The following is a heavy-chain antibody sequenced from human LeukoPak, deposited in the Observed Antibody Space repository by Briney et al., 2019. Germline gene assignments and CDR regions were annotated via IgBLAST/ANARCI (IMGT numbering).Heavy chain of an antibody. D-gene: IGHD3-3*01. CDR2: IYTSGST. Sequence: SETLSLTCTVSGGSISSGSYYWSWIRQPAGKGLEWIGRIYTSGSTNYNPSLKSRVTISVDTSKNQFSLKLSSVTAADTAVYYCARESSRFLEWLYAFDIWGQGTMVTVSS. J-gene: IGHJ3*02. CDR1: GGSISSGSYY. CDR3: ARESSRFLEWLYAFDI. V-gene: IGHV4-61*02.